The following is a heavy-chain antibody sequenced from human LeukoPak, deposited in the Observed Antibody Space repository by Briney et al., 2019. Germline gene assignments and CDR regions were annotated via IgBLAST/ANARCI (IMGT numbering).Heavy chain of an antibody. J-gene: IGHJ4*02. CDR3: ARVGLGYFDY. V-gene: IGHV4-4*07. D-gene: IGHD6-19*01. Sequence: SETLSLTCSISSGSIGSFYWSWIRQPAGKGLEWIGRIYTSGSTNYNPSLKSRVTMSVDTSKNQFSLKLSSVTAADTAVYYCARVGLGYFDYWGQGTLVSVSS. CDR1: SGSIGSFY. CDR2: IYTSGST.